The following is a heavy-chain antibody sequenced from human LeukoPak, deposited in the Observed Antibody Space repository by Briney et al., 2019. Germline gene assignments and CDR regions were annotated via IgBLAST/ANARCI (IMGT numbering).Heavy chain of an antibody. J-gene: IGHJ4*02. CDR1: GYTFTGYY. CDR3: ARGGDYVRYLFDY. Sequence: ASLKVSCKASGYTFTGYYMHWVRQAPGQGLEWMGWINPNSGGTNYAQKFQGRVTMTRDTSISTAYMELSRLRSDDTAVYYCARGGDYVRYLFDYWGQGTLVTVSS. D-gene: IGHD4-17*01. V-gene: IGHV1-2*02. CDR2: INPNSGGT.